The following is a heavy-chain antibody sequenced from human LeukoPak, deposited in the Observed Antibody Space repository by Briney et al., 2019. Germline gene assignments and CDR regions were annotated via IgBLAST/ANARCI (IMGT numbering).Heavy chain of an antibody. CDR3: VTGEIYYDFWSGYPHSY. D-gene: IGHD3-3*01. CDR2: IKSKNDGGTT. Sequence: GGSLRLSCAVSGFTFSNAWMSWVRQAPGKGLEWVGRIKSKNDGGTTDYAAPVKGRFTVSRDDSKDTLFLQMNSLKTEDTALYYCVTGEIYYDFWSGYPHSYWGQGTLVTVSS. V-gene: IGHV3-15*01. J-gene: IGHJ4*02. CDR1: GFTFSNAW.